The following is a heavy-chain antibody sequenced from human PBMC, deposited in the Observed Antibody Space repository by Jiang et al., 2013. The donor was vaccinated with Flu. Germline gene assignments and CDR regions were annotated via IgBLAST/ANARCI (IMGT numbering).Heavy chain of an antibody. CDR2: ISSSGSTI. D-gene: IGHD3-16*01. J-gene: IGHJ4*02. V-gene: IGHV3-48*03. CDR1: GFTFSSYE. CDR3: ATYYVWGSYS. Sequence: QLLESGGGLVQPGGSLRLSCAASGFTFSSYEMNWVRQAPGKGLEWVSYISSSGSTIYYADSVKGRFTISRDNAKNSLYLQMNSLRAEDTAVYYCATYYVWGSYSWGQGTLVTVSS.